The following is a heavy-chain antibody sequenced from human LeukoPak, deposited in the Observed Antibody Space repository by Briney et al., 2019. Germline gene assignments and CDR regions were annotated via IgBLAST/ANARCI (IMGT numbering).Heavy chain of an antibody. V-gene: IGHV3-53*01. CDR1: GLTVSSNC. CDR2: IYSGGNT. D-gene: IGHD3-22*01. CDR3: ARRAGDYSHPYDY. Sequence: GGSLRLSCAASGLTVSSNCMSWVRQAPGKGLEWFSFIYSGGNTYYADSVKGRFTISRDNSKNTVHLQMNSLRAEDTAMYYCARRAGDYSHPYDYWGQGTLVTVSS. J-gene: IGHJ4*02.